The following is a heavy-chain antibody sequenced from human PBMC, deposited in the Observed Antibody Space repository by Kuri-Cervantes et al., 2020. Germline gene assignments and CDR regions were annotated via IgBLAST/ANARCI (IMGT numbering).Heavy chain of an antibody. CDR1: GFTFSNAW. Sequence: GESLKISCAASGFTFSNAWMSWVRQAPGKGLEWVGRIKSKTDGGTTDYAAPVKGRFTISRDNSKNTLYLQMNSLRAEDTAVYYCARDPEGIVVVPAAPGEQSASDYWGQGTLVTVSS. J-gene: IGHJ4*02. D-gene: IGHD2-2*01. CDR3: ARDPEGIVVVPAAPGEQSASDY. CDR2: IKSKTDGGTT. V-gene: IGHV3-15*01.